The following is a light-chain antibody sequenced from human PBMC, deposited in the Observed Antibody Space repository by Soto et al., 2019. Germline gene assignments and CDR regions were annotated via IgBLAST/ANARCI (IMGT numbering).Light chain of an antibody. V-gene: IGLV2-14*01. Sequence: QPASVSGSPGQSITFSCTGTSSDVGGYNFVSWYQHHPGKAPKLIIYEVSNRPSGVSNRFSASKSGNTASLTISGLQAEDEADYYCSSYTNSSTLVGFGGGTQLTVL. CDR1: SSDVGGYNF. CDR3: SSYTNSSTLVG. J-gene: IGLJ2*01. CDR2: EVS.